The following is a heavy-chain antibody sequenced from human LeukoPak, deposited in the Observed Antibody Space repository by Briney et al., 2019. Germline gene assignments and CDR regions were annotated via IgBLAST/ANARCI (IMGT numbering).Heavy chain of an antibody. CDR1: GFTFSSYA. CDR2: IWYDGSNK. V-gene: IGHV3-33*08. D-gene: IGHD3-10*01. CDR3: VRDRESYYFDY. Sequence: GGSLRLSCAASGFTFSSYAMHWVRQAPGKGLEWVAVIWYDGSNKYYADSVKGRFTISRDNSKNTLYLQMNSLRGEDTAVYYCVRDRESYYFDYWGQGTPVTVSS. J-gene: IGHJ4*02.